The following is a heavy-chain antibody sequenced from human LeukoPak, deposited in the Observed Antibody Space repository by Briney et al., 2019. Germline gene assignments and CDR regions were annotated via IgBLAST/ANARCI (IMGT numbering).Heavy chain of an antibody. CDR2: ISYDGSNK. D-gene: IGHD6-19*01. CDR1: GFTFSSYA. V-gene: IGHV3-30-3*01. CDR3: ARDIYPFFSVAEYFDY. Sequence: PGRSLRLSCAASGFTFSSYAMHWVRQAPGKGLEWVAVISYDGSNKYYADSVKGRFTISRDNSKNTLYLQMNSLRAEDTAVYYCARDIYPFFSVAEYFDYWGQGTLVTVSS. J-gene: IGHJ4*02.